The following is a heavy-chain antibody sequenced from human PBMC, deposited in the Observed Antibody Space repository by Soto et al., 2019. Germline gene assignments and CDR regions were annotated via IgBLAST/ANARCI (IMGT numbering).Heavy chain of an antibody. CDR1: GFTFSDYF. Sequence: QVQLVESGGGLVKPGGSLRLSCAGSGFTFSDYFLSWIRQAPGKGLEWVSYISTSGRNIYYADSVKGRFTISRDNAKNSLYLQMNSLTAEDTAEYFCARGPLYYDGSDYYFRGWLWGQGTRVTVSS. CDR2: ISTSGRNI. CDR3: ARGPLYYDGSDYYFRGWL. J-gene: IGHJ4*02. V-gene: IGHV3-11*01. D-gene: IGHD3-22*01.